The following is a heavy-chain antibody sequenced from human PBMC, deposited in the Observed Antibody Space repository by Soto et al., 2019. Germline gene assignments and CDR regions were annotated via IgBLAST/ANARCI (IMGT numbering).Heavy chain of an antibody. CDR1: GYTFTSYA. D-gene: IGHD2-21*02. Sequence: QVQLVQSGAEVKKPGASAKVSCKASGYTFTSYAMHWVRQAPGQRLEWMGWINAGNGNTKYSQKFQGRVTITRDTSASTAYMELSSLRSEDTAVYYCARSIVVVTALDYWGQGTLVTVSS. CDR3: ARSIVVVTALDY. J-gene: IGHJ4*02. V-gene: IGHV1-3*01. CDR2: INAGNGNT.